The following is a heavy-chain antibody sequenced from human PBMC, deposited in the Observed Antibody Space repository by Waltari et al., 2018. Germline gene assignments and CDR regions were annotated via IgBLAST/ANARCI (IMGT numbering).Heavy chain of an antibody. V-gene: IGHV4-34*01. J-gene: IGHJ4*02. D-gene: IGHD6-19*01. Sequence: QVQLQQWGAGLLKPSETLSLTCAVYGGSFSGYYWSWIRQPPGKGLEWIGEINHSGSTNYNPSLKSRVTISVDTSKNQFSLKLSSVTAADTAVYYCASGGIAVAGHPHWGQGTLVTVSS. CDR2: INHSGST. CDR1: GGSFSGYY. CDR3: ASGGIAVAGHPH.